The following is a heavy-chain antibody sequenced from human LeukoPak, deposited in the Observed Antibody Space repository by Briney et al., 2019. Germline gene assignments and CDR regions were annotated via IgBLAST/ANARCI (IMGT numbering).Heavy chain of an antibody. CDR1: GFSFSTYS. CDR3: ARNPAGIGDY. J-gene: IGHJ4*02. D-gene: IGHD1-26*01. V-gene: IGHV3-48*02. CDR2: ISSSSSAI. Sequence: GGSLRLSYAASGFSFSTYSMDWVRQAPGKGLEWVSYISSSSSAIYYADSVKGRFTISRDNAKNSLYLQMNSLRDEDTAMYYCARNPAGIGDYWGQGTLVTVSS.